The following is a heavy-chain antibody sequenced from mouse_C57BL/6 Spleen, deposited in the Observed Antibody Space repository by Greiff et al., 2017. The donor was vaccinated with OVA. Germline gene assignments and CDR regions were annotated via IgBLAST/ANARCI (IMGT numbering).Heavy chain of an antibody. CDR1: GYSITSGYY. CDR3: ARDNYYGSSYDWFAY. J-gene: IGHJ3*01. D-gene: IGHD1-1*01. CDR2: ISYDGSN. V-gene: IGHV3-6*01. Sequence: ESGPGLVKPSQSLSLTCSVTGYSITSGYYWNWIRQFPGNKLEWMGYISYDGSNNYNPSLKNRISITRDTSKNQFFLKLNSVTTEDTATYYCARDNYYGSSYDWFAYWGQGTLVTVSA.